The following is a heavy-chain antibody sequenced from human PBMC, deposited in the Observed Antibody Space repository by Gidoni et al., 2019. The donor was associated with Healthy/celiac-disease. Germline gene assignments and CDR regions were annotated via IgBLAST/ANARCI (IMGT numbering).Heavy chain of an antibody. CDR2: IIPIFGTA. J-gene: IGHJ4*02. V-gene: IGHV1-69*06. CDR3: AREGEASTIFGVVIYYFDY. Sequence: QVQLVQSGAEVKKPGSSVKVSCKASGGTFSSYAISWVRQAPGQGLEWMGGIIPIFGTANYAQKFQGRVTITADKSTSTAYMELSSLRSEDTAVYYCAREGEASTIFGVVIYYFDYWGQGTLVTVSS. D-gene: IGHD3-3*01. CDR1: GGTFSSYA.